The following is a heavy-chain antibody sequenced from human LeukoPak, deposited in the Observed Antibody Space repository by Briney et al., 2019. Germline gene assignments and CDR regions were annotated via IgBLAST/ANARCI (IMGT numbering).Heavy chain of an antibody. Sequence: TSETLSLTCAVSGVSISSNNWWGWVRQPPGKGLEWIGEIYHSGSPNYNPSLKSRVTISVDKSRNQFSLKLSSVTAADTAVYYCARGFWSGYFRVNYYYGMDVWGQGTTVTVSS. D-gene: IGHD3-3*01. CDR1: GVSISSNNW. CDR3: ARGFWSGYFRVNYYYGMDV. V-gene: IGHV4-4*02. CDR2: IYHSGSP. J-gene: IGHJ6*02.